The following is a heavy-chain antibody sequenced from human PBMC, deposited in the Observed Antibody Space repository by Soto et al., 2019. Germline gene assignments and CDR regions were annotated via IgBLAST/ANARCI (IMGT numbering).Heavy chain of an antibody. D-gene: IGHD2-21*02. CDR3: TRGGHITLVTASFDF. V-gene: IGHV1-46*03. Sequence: QAQLVQSGAEVKKPGASVKVSCKASENTFSSYYLHWVRKAPGQGLEWMGMIHPSGGGATYAQKFLGRVTMTRDTSTSTVFMVLIRLRSEDTAMYCCTRGGHITLVTASFDFWGQGTLVTVSS. CDR2: IHPSGGGA. CDR1: ENTFSSYY. J-gene: IGHJ4*02.